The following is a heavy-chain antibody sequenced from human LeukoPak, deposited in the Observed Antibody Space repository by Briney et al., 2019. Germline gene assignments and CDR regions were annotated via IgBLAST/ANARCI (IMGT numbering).Heavy chain of an antibody. D-gene: IGHD3-10*01. CDR1: VGTLSSYA. V-gene: IGHV1-69*01. CDR2: IMPIFGTA. J-gene: IGHJ4*02. CDR3: ARDGPYYYGSGSYSVY. Sequence: SSVNVSCKPSVGTLSSYAISWVRHAPGQRLECMGGIMPIFGTANYAQKFQGRVTINADESTSTAYMELRSLRSDDTAVYYCARDGPYYYGSGSYSVYWGQGTLVTVSS.